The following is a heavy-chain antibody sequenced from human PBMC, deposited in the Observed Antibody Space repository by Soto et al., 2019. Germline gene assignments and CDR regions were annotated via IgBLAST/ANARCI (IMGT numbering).Heavy chain of an antibody. CDR1: GLNFEKGS. V-gene: IGHV3-21*04. CDR2: ISPSSTYI. D-gene: IGHD2-15*01. CDR3: ATDTGDIEVVPATT. J-gene: IGHJ4*02. Sequence: PGGSLRLSCAASGLNFEKGSMNWVRQPPGKGPEWLASISPSSTYIRYADSVKGRFTISRDNARNSLSLQMMNLRADDTAIYYCATDTGDIEVVPATTWGQGTLVTVSS.